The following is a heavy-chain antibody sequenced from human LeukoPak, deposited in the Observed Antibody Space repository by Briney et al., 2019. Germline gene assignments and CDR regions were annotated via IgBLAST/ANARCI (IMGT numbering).Heavy chain of an antibody. Sequence: SETLSLTCTVSGGSLSSGDYYWSWIRQPPGKGLEWIGYIYYSGSTYYNPSLKSRVTISVDTSKNQFSLKLSSVTAADTVVYYCARKLRFLEWLPYARWFDPWGQGTLVTVSS. V-gene: IGHV4-30-4*08. CDR3: ARKLRFLEWLPYARWFDP. CDR1: GGSLSSGDYY. CDR2: IYYSGST. J-gene: IGHJ5*02. D-gene: IGHD3-3*01.